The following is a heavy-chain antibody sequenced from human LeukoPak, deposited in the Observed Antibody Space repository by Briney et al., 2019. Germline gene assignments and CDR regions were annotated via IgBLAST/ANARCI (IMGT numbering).Heavy chain of an antibody. J-gene: IGHJ4*02. CDR3: ARDSSKWELLGPFDY. V-gene: IGHV3-30-3*01. CDR1: GFTFSSYA. CDR2: ISYDGSNK. Sequence: GRSLRLSCAASGFTFSSYAMHWVRQAPGKGLEWVAVISYDGSNKYYADSVKGRFTISRDSSKNTLYLQMNSLRAEDTAVYYCARDSSKWELLGPFDYWGQGTLVTVSS. D-gene: IGHD1-26*01.